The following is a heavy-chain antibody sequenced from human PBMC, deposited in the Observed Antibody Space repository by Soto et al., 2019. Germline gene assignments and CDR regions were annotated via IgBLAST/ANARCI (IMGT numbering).Heavy chain of an antibody. CDR3: ARETGGDCSGGSCLFDY. CDR2: IIPIFGTA. D-gene: IGHD2-15*01. CDR1: GGTFSSYS. J-gene: IGHJ4*02. V-gene: IGHV1-69*01. Sequence: QVQLVQSGAEVKKPGSSVKVSCKASGGTFSSYSISWVRQAPGQGLEWMGGIIPIFGTANYAQKFQGRVTITADESTRIVYMVLSSLGSEDTAVYYSARETGGDCSGGSCLFDYWGQGTLVTVSS.